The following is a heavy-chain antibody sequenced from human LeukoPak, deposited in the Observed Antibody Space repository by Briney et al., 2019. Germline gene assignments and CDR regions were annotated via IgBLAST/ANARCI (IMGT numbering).Heavy chain of an antibody. Sequence: ASVKVSCKASGYTFTGYYMHWVRQAPGQGLEWMGWINPNSGGTNYAQKFQGRVTMTRDTSISTAYVELSRLRSDDTAVYYCARALRYSGYGTRQDYWGQGTLVTVSS. J-gene: IGHJ4*02. V-gene: IGHV1-2*02. D-gene: IGHD5-12*01. CDR2: INPNSGGT. CDR1: GYTFTGYY. CDR3: ARALRYSGYGTRQDY.